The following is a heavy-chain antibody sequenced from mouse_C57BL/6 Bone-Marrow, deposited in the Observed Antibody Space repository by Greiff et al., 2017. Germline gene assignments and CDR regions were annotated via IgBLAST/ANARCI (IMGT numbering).Heavy chain of an antibody. Sequence: VQLQQPGAELVRPGSSVKLSCKASGYTFTSYWMDWVKQRPGQGLEWIGNIYPSDSETHYNQQFKDKATLTVDKSSSTAYMQLSSLTSEDSAVYYCARYGTAWFAYWGQGTLVTVSA. J-gene: IGHJ3*01. CDR3: ARYGTAWFAY. V-gene: IGHV1-61*01. CDR1: GYTFTSYW. CDR2: IYPSDSET. D-gene: IGHD2-1*01.